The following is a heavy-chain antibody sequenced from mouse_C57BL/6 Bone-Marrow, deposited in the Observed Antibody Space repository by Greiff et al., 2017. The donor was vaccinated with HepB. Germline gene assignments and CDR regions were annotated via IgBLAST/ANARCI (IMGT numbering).Heavy chain of an antibody. V-gene: IGHV1-50*01. D-gene: IGHD2-4*01. CDR1: GYTFTSYW. CDR2: IDPSDSYT. J-gene: IGHJ2*01. Sequence: QVQLQQPGAELVKPGASVKLSCKASGYTFTSYWMQWVKQRPGQGLEWIGEIDPSDSYTNYNQKFKGKATLTVDTSSSTAYMQLSSLTSEDSAVYYCARYDYDVNYFDYWGQGTTLTVSS. CDR3: ARYDYDVNYFDY.